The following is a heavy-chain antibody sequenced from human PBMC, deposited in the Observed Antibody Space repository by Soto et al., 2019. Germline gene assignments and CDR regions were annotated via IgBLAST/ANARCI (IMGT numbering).Heavy chain of an antibody. V-gene: IGHV4-39*01. CDR3: ARRIFAHWYFDL. CDR1: GDSIRSTYY. J-gene: IGHJ2*01. CDR2: IYFNGNA. D-gene: IGHD3-3*01. Sequence: ETLSLTCVVSGDSIRSTYYWGWIRQPPGKGLEWIGSIYFNGNAYYNPSLGSRVTMSVDTSMIQFSLNLSSVTAADTAVYYCARRIFAHWYFDLWGRGTLVTVSS.